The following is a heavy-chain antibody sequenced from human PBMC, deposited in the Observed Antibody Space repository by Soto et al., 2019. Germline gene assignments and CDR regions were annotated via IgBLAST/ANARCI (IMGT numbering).Heavy chain of an antibody. CDR1: GGSVSSGSYY. CDR3: ARDHPSGSYSY. J-gene: IGHJ4*02. V-gene: IGHV4-61*01. CDR2: IYYSGST. D-gene: IGHD1-26*01. Sequence: QVQLQESGPGLVKPSETLSLTCTVSGGSVSSGSYYWSWIRQPPGKGLEWIGYIYYSGSTNCNPSLKSRVTISVDTSKNQFSLKLSSVTAADTAVYYCARDHPSGSYSYWGQGTLVTVSS.